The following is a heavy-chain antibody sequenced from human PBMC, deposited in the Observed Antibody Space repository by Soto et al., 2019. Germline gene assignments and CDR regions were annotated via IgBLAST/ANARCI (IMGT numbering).Heavy chain of an antibody. CDR2: ISGGATTT. J-gene: IGHJ4*02. CDR1: GFRFSDQY. Sequence: GGSLRLSCAASGFRFSDQYMTWIRQAPGKGLEWVSKISGGATTTYYADSVKGRFTVSRDNAKNSLNLQMNSLRAEDTAVYYCATDPYYYASGFWGQGTL. V-gene: IGHV3-11*01. D-gene: IGHD3-10*01. CDR3: ATDPYYYASGF.